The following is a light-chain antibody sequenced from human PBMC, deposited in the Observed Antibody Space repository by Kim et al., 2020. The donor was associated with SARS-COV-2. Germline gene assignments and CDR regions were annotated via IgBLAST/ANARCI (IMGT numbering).Light chain of an antibody. CDR2: RNN. CDR3: AAWDDSLNGVV. J-gene: IGLJ2*01. CDR1: SSNIGSNT. V-gene: IGLV1-44*01. Sequence: ELTQPPSASGTPGQRLTISCSGSSSNIGSNTVNWYQQLPGTAPKLLIYRNNQRPSGVPGRFSGSKSGASASLAISGLQSEDEADYYCAAWDDSLNGVVFGGGTQLTVL.